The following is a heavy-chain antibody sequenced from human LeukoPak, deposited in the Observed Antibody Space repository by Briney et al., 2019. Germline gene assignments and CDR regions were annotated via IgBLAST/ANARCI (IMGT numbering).Heavy chain of an antibody. Sequence: SETLSLTCAVYGGSFSGYYWSWIRQPPGKGLEWIGEINHSGSTNYNPSLKSRVTISVDTSKNQFSLKLSSVTAADTAVYYCARVRYSSSWIDYWGQGTLVTVSS. V-gene: IGHV4-34*01. J-gene: IGHJ4*02. CDR3: ARVRYSSSWIDY. CDR2: INHSGST. CDR1: GGSFSGYY. D-gene: IGHD6-13*01.